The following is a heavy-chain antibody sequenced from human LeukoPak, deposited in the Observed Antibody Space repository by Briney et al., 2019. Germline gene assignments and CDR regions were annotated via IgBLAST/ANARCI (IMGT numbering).Heavy chain of an antibody. CDR3: ARRGVVVTATRFDY. D-gene: IGHD2-21*02. J-gene: IGHJ4*02. V-gene: IGHV3-21*05. CDR2: ISSSSSYT. Sequence: GGSLRLSCAASGFTFGTYSMNWVRQAPGKGLEWVSCISSSSSYTNYADSVKGRFTISRDNAKNSLYLQMNSLRAEDTAVYYCARRGVVVTATRFDYWGQGTLVTVSS. CDR1: GFTFGTYS.